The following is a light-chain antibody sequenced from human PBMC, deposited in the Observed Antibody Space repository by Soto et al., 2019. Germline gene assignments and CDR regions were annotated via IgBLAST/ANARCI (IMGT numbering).Light chain of an antibody. Sequence: EVVLTQSPGTXSLSPXEXATXXXRASQSVSNNYLAWYQQKPGQGPRLLIFGSSDRATGIPDRFSGSGSGTDFTLTISRLEPEDFAVYYCQQYGSPPPYTXGQGTKLEIK. CDR1: QSVSNNY. CDR3: QQYGSPPPYT. V-gene: IGKV3-20*01. CDR2: GSS. J-gene: IGKJ2*01.